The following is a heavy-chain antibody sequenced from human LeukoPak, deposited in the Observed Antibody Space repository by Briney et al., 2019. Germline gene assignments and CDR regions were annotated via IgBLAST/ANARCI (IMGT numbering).Heavy chain of an antibody. Sequence: GASVKVSCKASGYTFTSYYMHWVRQAPGQGLEWMGIINPSGGSTSYAQKFQGRVTMTRDTSTSTVYMELSSLRSEDTAVYYCARDLRLVYSSTHPLGYWGQGTLVTVSS. CDR3: ARDLRLVYSSTHPLGY. D-gene: IGHD6-13*01. V-gene: IGHV1-46*01. J-gene: IGHJ4*02. CDR1: GYTFTSYY. CDR2: INPSGGST.